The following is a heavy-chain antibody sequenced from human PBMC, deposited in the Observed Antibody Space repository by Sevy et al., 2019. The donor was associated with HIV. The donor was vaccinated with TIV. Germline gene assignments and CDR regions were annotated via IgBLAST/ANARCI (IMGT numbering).Heavy chain of an antibody. CDR3: ARGQDCSGGGCHNIDY. V-gene: IGHV4-31*03. CDR1: GGSISSGGYF. CDR2: IYYSGGT. J-gene: IGHJ4*02. D-gene: IGHD2-15*01. Sequence: SETLSLTCSVSGGSISSGGYFWNWIRQHPGKGLEWIGYIYYSGGTTYNPTLSSRVTISADTAKSHFSLNLKSVTAADTAVYYCARGQDCSGGGCHNIDYWGQGTRVTVSS.